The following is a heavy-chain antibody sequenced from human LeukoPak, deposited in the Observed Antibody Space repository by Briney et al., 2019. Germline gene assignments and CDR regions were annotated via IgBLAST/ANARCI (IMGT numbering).Heavy chain of an antibody. Sequence: GGSLRLSCAASGFTFSSYAMHWVRQAPGKGLEWVAVISYDGSNKYYADSVKGRFTISRDNSKNTLYLQMNSLRAEDTAVYYCARGVVGTTVTPFDYWGQGTLVTVSS. J-gene: IGHJ4*02. CDR3: ARGVVGTTVTPFDY. CDR2: ISYDGSNK. V-gene: IGHV3-30-3*01. CDR1: GFTFSSYA. D-gene: IGHD4-11*01.